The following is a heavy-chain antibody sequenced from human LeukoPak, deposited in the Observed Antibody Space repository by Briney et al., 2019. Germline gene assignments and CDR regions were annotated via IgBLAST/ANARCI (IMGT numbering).Heavy chain of an antibody. Sequence: SVKVSCKASGYTFTSYGISWVRQAPGQGLEWMGGIIPIFGTANYAQKFQGRVTITTDESTSTAYMELSSLRSEDTAVYYCAREARDGYNSWGQGTLVTVSS. CDR2: IIPIFGTA. CDR3: AREARDGYNS. V-gene: IGHV1-69*05. D-gene: IGHD5-24*01. CDR1: GYTFTSYG. J-gene: IGHJ5*02.